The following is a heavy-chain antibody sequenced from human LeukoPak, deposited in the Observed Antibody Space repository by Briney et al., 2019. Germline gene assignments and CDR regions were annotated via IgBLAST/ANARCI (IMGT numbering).Heavy chain of an antibody. CDR2: ISSSSSYI. D-gene: IGHD3-3*01. Sequence: GGSLRLSCAASGFTFSSYSMNWVRQAPRKGLEWVSSISSSSSYIYYADSVKGRFTISRDNAKNSLYLQMNSLRAEDTAVYYCARGDFGVVIYFDYWGQGTLVTVSS. CDR1: GFTFSSYS. V-gene: IGHV3-21*01. CDR3: ARGDFGVVIYFDY. J-gene: IGHJ4*02.